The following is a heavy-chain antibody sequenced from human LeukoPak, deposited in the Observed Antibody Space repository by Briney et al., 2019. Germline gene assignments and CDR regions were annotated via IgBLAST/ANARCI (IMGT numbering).Heavy chain of an antibody. CDR1: GFTFDDYT. CDR3: ANYDWLRVFHS. Sequence: GGSLRLSCAASGFTFDDYTMHWVRQAPGKGLEWVSAISGSGGSTYYADSVKGRFTISRDSSKNTLYLQMNSLRAEDTAVYYCANYDWLRVFHSWGQGTLVTVSP. J-gene: IGHJ4*02. CDR2: ISGSGGST. V-gene: IGHV3-23*01. D-gene: IGHD3-9*01.